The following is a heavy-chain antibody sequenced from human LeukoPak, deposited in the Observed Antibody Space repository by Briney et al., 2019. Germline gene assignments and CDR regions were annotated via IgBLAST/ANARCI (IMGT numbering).Heavy chain of an antibody. V-gene: IGHV3-30*03. CDR1: GFTFNTYG. Sequence: PGRSLRLSCAASGFTFNTYGMHWVRQAPGKGLEWVALISLDGSNKDYADSVKGRFTISRDNSKNTLYVEMTSLRAEDTAVYYCASLVVVAATFDYWGQGTLVTVSS. D-gene: IGHD2-15*01. J-gene: IGHJ4*02. CDR3: ASLVVVAATFDY. CDR2: ISLDGSNK.